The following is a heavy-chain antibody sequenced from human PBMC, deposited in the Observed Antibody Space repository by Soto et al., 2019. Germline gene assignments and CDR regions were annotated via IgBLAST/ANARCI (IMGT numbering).Heavy chain of an antibody. V-gene: IGHV3-21*01. CDR3: ASATVVAATFHF. Sequence: PGGSLRLSCAASGFAFRSYNMNWVRQAPGKGLEWVASISSGSSNIYYADPVKGRFTISRDNAKNSLFLQMDSLRAEDSAVYYCASATVVAATFHFSGPGTLLTVYS. CDR1: GFAFRSYN. CDR2: ISSGSSNI. J-gene: IGHJ4*02. D-gene: IGHD2-15*01.